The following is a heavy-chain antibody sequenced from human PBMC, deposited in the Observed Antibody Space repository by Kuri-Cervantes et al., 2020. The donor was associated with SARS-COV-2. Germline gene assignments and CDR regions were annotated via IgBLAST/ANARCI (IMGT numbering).Heavy chain of an antibody. J-gene: IGHJ3*02. CDR1: GGSISSGGYY. Sequence: SETLSLTCTVSGGSISSGGYYWSWIRQPPGKGLEWIGYIYYSGSTYYNPSLKSRVTISVDTSKNQFSLKLSSVTAADAAVYYCARVVSRTIFGVVKPDAFDIWGQGTMVTVSS. V-gene: IGHV4-30-4*08. D-gene: IGHD3-3*01. CDR2: IYYSGST. CDR3: ARVVSRTIFGVVKPDAFDI.